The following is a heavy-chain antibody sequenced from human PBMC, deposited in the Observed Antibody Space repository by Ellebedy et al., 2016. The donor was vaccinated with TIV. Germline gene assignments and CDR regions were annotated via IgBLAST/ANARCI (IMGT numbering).Heavy chain of an antibody. CDR2: INWEGSST. CDR3: ARWRWQQSEFDY. J-gene: IGHJ4*02. V-gene: IGHV3-43*01. D-gene: IGHD5-24*01. CDR1: GFTFEDYS. Sequence: GESLKISCAASGFTFEDYSMHWVRQAPGKGLEWVSLINWEGSSTSYADSVEGRFTISRDNAKNSLYLQMNSLRVEDTAVYYCARWRWQQSEFDYWGQGTLVTVSS.